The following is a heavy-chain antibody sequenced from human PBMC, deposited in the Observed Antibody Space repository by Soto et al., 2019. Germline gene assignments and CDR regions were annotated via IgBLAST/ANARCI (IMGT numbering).Heavy chain of an antibody. D-gene: IGHD1-20*01. V-gene: IGHV3-23*01. J-gene: IGHJ4*02. CDR2: ISGSGGSK. CDR1: GFTFSSYA. Sequence: GGSLRLSCAASGFTFSSYAMSWVRQAPGKGLEWVSAISGSGGSKYYADSVKGRFTISRDNSKNTLYLQMNSLRAEDTAVYYCAKVRYNWNDGSDYWGQGTLVTVSS. CDR3: AKVRYNWNDGSDY.